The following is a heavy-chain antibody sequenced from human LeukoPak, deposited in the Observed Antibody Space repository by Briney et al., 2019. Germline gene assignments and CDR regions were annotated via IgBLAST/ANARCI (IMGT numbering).Heavy chain of an antibody. CDR3: ARGRYFDWLLNFDY. Sequence: GGSLRLSCSASGFTFSSYEMNWVRQAPGKGLEWVAYISSSGSTIYYADAVKGRFTISRDNAKNSLYLQMNSLRAEDTAVYYCARGRYFDWLLNFDYWGQGTLVTVSS. J-gene: IGHJ4*02. CDR1: GFTFSSYE. D-gene: IGHD3-9*01. V-gene: IGHV3-48*03. CDR2: ISSSGSTI.